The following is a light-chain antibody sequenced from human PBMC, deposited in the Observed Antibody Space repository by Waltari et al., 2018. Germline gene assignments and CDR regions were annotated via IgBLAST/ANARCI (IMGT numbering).Light chain of an antibody. CDR1: QTISNSQ. CDR3: QQYGSSPET. CDR2: GAS. V-gene: IGKV3-20*01. Sequence: EIVLTQSPGSLSLSPGESATLSCRASQTISNSQLAWYQQRPGQGPRLLIYGASRRATGIPDRFSGSGSGTDFTLTISRLEPEDFAVYYCQQYGSSPETFGQGTKLEIK. J-gene: IGKJ2*01.